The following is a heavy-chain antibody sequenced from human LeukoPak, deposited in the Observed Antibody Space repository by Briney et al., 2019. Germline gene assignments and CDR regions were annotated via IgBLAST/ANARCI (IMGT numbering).Heavy chain of an antibody. Sequence: PGGSLRLSCAASGFTFSSYAMNWVRQAPGKGLEWVAVTSYDGSNKYYADSVKGRFTISRDNSKNTLYLQMNSLRTEDTAVYYCAKGRVGANGYYYYGMDVWGQGTTVTVSS. D-gene: IGHD1-26*01. V-gene: IGHV3-30*18. CDR1: GFTFSSYA. CDR3: AKGRVGANGYYYYGMDV. J-gene: IGHJ6*02. CDR2: TSYDGSNK.